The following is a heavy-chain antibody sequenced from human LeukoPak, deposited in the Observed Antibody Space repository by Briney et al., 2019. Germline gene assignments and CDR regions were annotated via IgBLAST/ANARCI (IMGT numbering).Heavy chain of an antibody. CDR2: VSYTGST. J-gene: IGHJ4*02. Sequence: SGTLSLTCNVSGDSMSGHYWGWIRQPPGKGLEYIGYVSYTGSTNSNPSLKSRLTISIDTSKIQYSLRLRSVTAAGSALYARLRRGSSWYYFDYWGQGTLVTVSS. CDR3: LRRGSSWYYFDY. V-gene: IGHV4-59*11. D-gene: IGHD6-13*01. CDR1: GDSMSGHY.